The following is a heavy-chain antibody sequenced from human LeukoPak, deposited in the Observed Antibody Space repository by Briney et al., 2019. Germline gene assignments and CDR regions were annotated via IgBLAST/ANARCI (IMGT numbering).Heavy chain of an antibody. Sequence: PGGSLRLSCAASEFTFSSYWMHWVRQAPGKGLVWVSRIDSDGSSTGYADSVKGRFIISRDNAKNALYLQMNSLGAEDTAVYYCARGFTIFGVVNDAFDIWGQGTMVTVSS. J-gene: IGHJ3*02. V-gene: IGHV3-74*01. D-gene: IGHD3-3*01. CDR3: ARGFTIFGVVNDAFDI. CDR1: EFTFSSYW. CDR2: IDSDGSST.